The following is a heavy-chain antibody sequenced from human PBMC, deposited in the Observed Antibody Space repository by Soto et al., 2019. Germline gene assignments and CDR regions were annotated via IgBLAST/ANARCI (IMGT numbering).Heavy chain of an antibody. J-gene: IGHJ3*01. Sequence: QVRLVESGGGVVQPGRSLRLSCAASGFTFRRYGMHWVRQAPGKGLEWVALISYDGSDEYYGDSMQGRFSISRDNSKDTLYLHINSLRVEDTAVYSCARHADYANDAFDVWGQGTMVTVSS. V-gene: IGHV3-30*03. CDR3: ARHADYANDAFDV. CDR2: ISYDGSDE. D-gene: IGHD4-17*01. CDR1: GFTFRRYG.